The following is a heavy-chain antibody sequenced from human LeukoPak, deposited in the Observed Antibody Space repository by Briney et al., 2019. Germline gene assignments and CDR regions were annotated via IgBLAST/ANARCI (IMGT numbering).Heavy chain of an antibody. CDR3: ARGIYDSSGSDAFDI. CDR2: INPNSGGT. J-gene: IGHJ3*02. V-gene: IGHV1-2*02. Sequence: ASVKVSCKASGYTFTGYYMHWVRQAPGQGLEWMGWINPNSGGTNYAQKFQGRVTMTRDTSISTAYMELSRLRSDDTAVYYCARGIYDSSGSDAFDIWGQGTMVTVSS. D-gene: IGHD3-22*01. CDR1: GYTFTGYY.